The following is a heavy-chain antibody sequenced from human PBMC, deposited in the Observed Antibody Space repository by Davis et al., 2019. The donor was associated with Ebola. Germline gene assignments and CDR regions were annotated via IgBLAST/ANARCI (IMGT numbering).Heavy chain of an antibody. J-gene: IGHJ4*02. CDR2: IYYSGST. CDR1: GGSISSYY. D-gene: IGHD3-16*01. CDR3: ARASYGGPVDY. Sequence: PGGSLRLSCTVSGGSISSYYWSWIRQPPGKGLEWIGYIYYSGSTNYNPSLKSRVTISVDTSKNQFSLKLSSVTAADTAVYYCARASYGGPVDYWGQGTLVTVSS. V-gene: IGHV4-59*01.